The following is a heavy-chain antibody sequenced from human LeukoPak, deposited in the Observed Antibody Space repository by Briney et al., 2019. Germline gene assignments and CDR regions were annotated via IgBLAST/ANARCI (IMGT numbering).Heavy chain of an antibody. J-gene: IGHJ4*02. CDR2: IRYDGSNK. CDR3: AKVAKLRFLEWLRRAKAAFDY. V-gene: IGHV3-30*02. Sequence: GGSLRLSCAASGFTFSSYGMHWVRQAPGKGLEWVAFIRYDGSNKYYADSVKGRFTISRDNSKNTLYLQMNSLRAEDTAVYYCAKVAKLRFLEWLRRAKAAFDYWGQGTLVTVSS. CDR1: GFTFSSYG. D-gene: IGHD3-3*01.